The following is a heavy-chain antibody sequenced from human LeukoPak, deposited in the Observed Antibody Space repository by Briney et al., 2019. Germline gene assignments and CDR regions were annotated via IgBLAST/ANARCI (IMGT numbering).Heavy chain of an antibody. Sequence: PGGSLRLSCVASGFSFGNYAMSLVRQAPGKGLQWVSQISGTGGATWYAGFARDRFTISRDNTKKTLYLQMSGLRVEDTAMYYCVKDPRDTYGTNWFVSWGQGTLLIVSS. V-gene: IGHV3-23*01. CDR1: GFSFGNYA. CDR3: VKDPRDTYGTNWFVS. CDR2: ISGTGGAT. D-gene: IGHD2-21*01. J-gene: IGHJ5*01.